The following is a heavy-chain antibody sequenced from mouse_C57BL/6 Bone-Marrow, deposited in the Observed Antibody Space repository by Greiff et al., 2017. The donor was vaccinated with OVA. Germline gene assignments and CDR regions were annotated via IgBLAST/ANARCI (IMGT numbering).Heavy chain of an antibody. V-gene: IGHV1-15*01. CDR2: IDPETGGP. J-gene: IGHJ4*01. CDR3: TRGYSIYYAMDN. CDR1: GYTFTDYE. Sequence: VQLQQSGAELVRPGASVTLSCKASGYTFTDYEMHWVKQTPVHGLEWIGAIDPETGGPAYNQQFKGKAILTAAKSSSTAYMERRSLTSEDSAVYYCTRGYSIYYAMDNGGQGTSVTVSS. D-gene: IGHD2-5*01.